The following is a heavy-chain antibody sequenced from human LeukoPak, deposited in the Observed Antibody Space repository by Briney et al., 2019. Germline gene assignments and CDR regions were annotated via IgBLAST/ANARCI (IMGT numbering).Heavy chain of an antibody. CDR1: GGSISSYY. CDR2: IDYSGTT. CDR3: ARDAPDGYSSSWYNWFDP. Sequence: PSETLSLTCTVSGGSISSYYWSWIRQPPGKGLEWIGYIDYSGTTNYNPSLKSRVSMSADTSKNQFSLKLSSVTAADTAVYYCARDAPDGYSSSWYNWFDPWGQGTLVTVSS. D-gene: IGHD6-13*01. J-gene: IGHJ5*02. V-gene: IGHV4-59*12.